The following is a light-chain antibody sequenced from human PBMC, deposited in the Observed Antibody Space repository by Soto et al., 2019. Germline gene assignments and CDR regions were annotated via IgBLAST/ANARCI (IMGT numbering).Light chain of an antibody. CDR3: QQTYSLPQT. J-gene: IGKJ1*01. V-gene: IGKV1-39*01. CDR1: QTVSKF. CDR2: TTS. Sequence: DIQMTQSPPSLSASVGDRVTITCRASQTVSKFLNWYQQKPGKAPDLLIYTTSTLHSVVPSRVSGSGSGTDFTLPVSSLQPEDFAPYYCQQTYSLPQTFGQGTKVE.